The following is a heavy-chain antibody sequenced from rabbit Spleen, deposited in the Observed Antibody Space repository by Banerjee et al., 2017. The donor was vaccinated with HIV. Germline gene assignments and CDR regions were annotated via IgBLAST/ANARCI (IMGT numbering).Heavy chain of an antibody. J-gene: IGHJ6*01. CDR1: GFSFSNKAV. CDR3: ARDTGSSFSSYGMDL. CDR2: IDAGSSGDT. V-gene: IGHV1S45*01. D-gene: IGHD8-1*01. Sequence: QEQLVESGGGLVKPEGSLKLSCTASGFSFSNKAVMCWVRQAPGKGLEWLACIDAGSSGDTYYASWAKGRFTISKTSSTTVTLQMTSLTAADTATYFCARDTGSSFSSYGMDLWGQGTLVTVS.